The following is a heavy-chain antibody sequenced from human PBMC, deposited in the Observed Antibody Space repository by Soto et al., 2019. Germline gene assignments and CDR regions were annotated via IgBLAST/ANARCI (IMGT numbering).Heavy chain of an antibody. J-gene: IGHJ5*02. CDR2: IYHSGST. CDR3: ARVPNYYGSGSYGNWFDP. D-gene: IGHD3-10*01. CDR1: GYSISSGYY. V-gene: IGHV4-38-2*01. Sequence: SETLSLTCAVSGYSISSGYYWGWIRQPPGKGLEWIGSIYHSGSTYYNPSLKSRVTISVDTSKNQFSLKLSSVTAADTAVYYCARVPNYYGSGSYGNWFDPWGQGTLVTVSS.